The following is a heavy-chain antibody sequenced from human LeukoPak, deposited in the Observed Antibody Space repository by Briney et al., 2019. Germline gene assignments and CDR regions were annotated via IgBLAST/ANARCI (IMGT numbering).Heavy chain of an antibody. V-gene: IGHV3-48*03. Sequence: GGSLRLSCAVSGFTFSSYEMNWVRQAPGKGLEWVSYISGSGSTINYADSVKGRFTISRDNANNSLYLQMNSLRAEDTAIYYCVRPIRSSRSFDSWGQGTLVTVFS. D-gene: IGHD6-13*01. CDR1: GFTFSSYE. CDR2: ISGSGSTI. J-gene: IGHJ4*02. CDR3: VRPIRSSRSFDS.